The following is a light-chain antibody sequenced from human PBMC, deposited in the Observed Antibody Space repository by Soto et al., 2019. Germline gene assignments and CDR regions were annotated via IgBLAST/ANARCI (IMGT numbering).Light chain of an antibody. J-gene: IGLJ2*01. CDR3: CSYAGSSIYVV. Sequence: QSALTQPRSVSGSPGQSVTISCTGSSGDVGAYKYVSWYQQQPDRAPRLVLYDVTKRPSGVPDRFSGSKSGNTASLTISGLQAEDEADYYCCSYAGSSIYVVFGGGTKVTVL. V-gene: IGLV2-11*01. CDR2: DVT. CDR1: SGDVGAYKY.